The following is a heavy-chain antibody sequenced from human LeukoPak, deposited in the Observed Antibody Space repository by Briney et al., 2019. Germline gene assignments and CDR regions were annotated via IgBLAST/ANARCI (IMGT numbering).Heavy chain of an antibody. Sequence: SSETLSLTCTVSGGSISSYYWSWIRQPPGKGLEWIGYIYCSGSTNYNPSLKSRVTISVDTSKNQFSLKLSSVTAADTAVYYCARAEDCGGDCYHFDYWGQGTLVTVSS. CDR3: ARAEDCGGDCYHFDY. V-gene: IGHV4-59*01. CDR2: IYCSGST. J-gene: IGHJ4*02. D-gene: IGHD2-21*02. CDR1: GGSISSYY.